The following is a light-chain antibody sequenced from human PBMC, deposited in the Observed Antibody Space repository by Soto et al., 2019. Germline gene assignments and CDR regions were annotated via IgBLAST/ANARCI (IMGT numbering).Light chain of an antibody. J-gene: IGKJ5*01. CDR2: AAS. CDR1: QGISSY. V-gene: IGKV1-8*01. Sequence: AIRMTQSPSSFPASTGDRVTITCRASQGISSYLAWYQQKPGKAPKLLIYAASTLQSGVPSRFSGSGSGTEFTLTISSLQPEDFATYYCQQLNSYLTFGQGTRLEI. CDR3: QQLNSYLT.